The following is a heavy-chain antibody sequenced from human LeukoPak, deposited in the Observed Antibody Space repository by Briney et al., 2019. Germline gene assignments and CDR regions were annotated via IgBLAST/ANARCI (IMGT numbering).Heavy chain of an antibody. CDR1: GFTRRSKY. Sequence: PGGSLRLSCAASGFTRRSKYMSWVRQAPGKGLGWVSVIYSGGSTYYADSVKGRFSISRDNSKNTLYLQMNSLRAEDTAVYYCARDLNSYDSSASGHWGQGTLVTVSS. CDR2: IYSGGST. D-gene: IGHD3-22*01. CDR3: ARDLNSYDSSASGH. J-gene: IGHJ4*02. V-gene: IGHV3-53*01.